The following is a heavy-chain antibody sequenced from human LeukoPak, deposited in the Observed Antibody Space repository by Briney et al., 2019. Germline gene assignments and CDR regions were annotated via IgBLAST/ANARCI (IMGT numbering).Heavy chain of an antibody. CDR3: SRIGAT. J-gene: IGHJ5*02. D-gene: IGHD1-26*01. CDR2: INHSGST. CDR1: GGSISSYY. Sequence: SETLSLTCTVSGGSISSYYWSWIRQPPGKGLEWIGEINHSGSTNYNPSLKSRVTISVDTSKNQFSLKLSSVTAADTAVYYCSRIGATWGQGTLVTVSS. V-gene: IGHV4-34*01.